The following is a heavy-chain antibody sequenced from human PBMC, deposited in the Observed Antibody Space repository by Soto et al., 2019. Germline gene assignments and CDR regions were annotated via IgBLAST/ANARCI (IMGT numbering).Heavy chain of an antibody. J-gene: IGHJ6*02. CDR3: ARRGKPQTEITMVRGVIRALSYGMDV. D-gene: IGHD3-10*01. CDR2: IYYSGST. CDR1: GGSISSSSYY. V-gene: IGHV4-39*01. Sequence: SEILSLTCTVSGGSISSSSYYWGWIRQPPGKGLEWIGSIYYSGSTYYNPSLKSRVTISVDTSKNQFSLKLSSVTAADTAVYYCARRGKPQTEITMVRGVIRALSYGMDVWGQGTTVTVSS.